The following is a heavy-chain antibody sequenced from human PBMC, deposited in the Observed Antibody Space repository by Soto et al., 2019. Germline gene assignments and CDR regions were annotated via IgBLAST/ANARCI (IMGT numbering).Heavy chain of an antibody. Sequence: GGSLRLSCAASGFTFSNYAMSWVRQAPGKGLEWVSAIRSSGSSKYYADSVKGRFTISRDNSKNTLYLQMNSLRAEDTAVYYCARSRAVAGDYYYGMDVWGQGTTVTVSS. V-gene: IGHV3-23*01. CDR3: ARSRAVAGDYYYGMDV. D-gene: IGHD6-19*01. CDR2: IRSSGSSK. J-gene: IGHJ6*02. CDR1: GFTFSNYA.